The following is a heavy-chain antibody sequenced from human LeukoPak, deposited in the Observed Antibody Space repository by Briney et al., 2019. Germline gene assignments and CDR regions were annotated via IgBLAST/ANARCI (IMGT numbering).Heavy chain of an antibody. D-gene: IGHD2-2*01. CDR3: ARDLEPPPLHSTSHTAPGNRWFDP. CDR1: GYSISSGYY. J-gene: IGHJ5*02. V-gene: IGHV4-38-2*02. Sequence: SETLSLTCTVSGYSISSGYYWGWIRQPPGKGLEWIGSIYHSGSTYYNPSLKSRVTISVDTSKNQFSLKLSSVTAADTAVYYCARDLEPPPLHSTSHTAPGNRWFDPWGQGTLVTVSS. CDR2: IYHSGST.